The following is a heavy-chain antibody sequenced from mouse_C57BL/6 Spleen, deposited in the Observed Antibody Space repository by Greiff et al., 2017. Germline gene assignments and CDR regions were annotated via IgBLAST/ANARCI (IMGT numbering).Heavy chain of an antibody. CDR3: ASDYYGTRFAY. CDR1: GYTFTSYW. Sequence: QVQLQQPGAELVRPGSSVKLSCKASGYTFTSYWMDWVKQRPGQGLEWIGNIYPSDSATHYNQKFKDKATLTVDKSSSTAYMQLSSLTSEDSAVYYCASDYYGTRFAYWGQGTLVTVSA. D-gene: IGHD1-1*01. CDR2: IYPSDSAT. J-gene: IGHJ3*01. V-gene: IGHV1-61*01.